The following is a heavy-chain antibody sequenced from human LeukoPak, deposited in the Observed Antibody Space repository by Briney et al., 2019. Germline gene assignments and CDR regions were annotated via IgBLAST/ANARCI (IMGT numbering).Heavy chain of an antibody. CDR1: GFTLSSYG. Sequence: GGPLRLSCAASGFTLSSYGMSWVRQAPGKGLEWVSYISSSGSTIYYADSVKGRFTISRDNAKNSLYLQMNSLRAEDTAVYYCARGYYDFWSGYLRDALDIWGQGTMVTVSS. CDR2: ISSSGSTI. V-gene: IGHV3-48*04. J-gene: IGHJ3*02. D-gene: IGHD3-3*01. CDR3: ARGYYDFWSGYLRDALDI.